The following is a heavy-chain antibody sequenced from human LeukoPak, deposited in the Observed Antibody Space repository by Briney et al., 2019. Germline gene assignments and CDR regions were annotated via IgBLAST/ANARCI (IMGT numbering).Heavy chain of an antibody. J-gene: IGHJ6*02. CDR2: IYYSGST. CDR3: AGRWYCTNGVCAPYV. Sequence: SETLSLTCTVSGGSISSSSYYWGWIRQPPGKGLEWIGSIYYSGSTYYNPSLKSRVTISVDTSKNQFSLKLSSVTAADTAVYYCAGRWYCTNGVCAPYVWGQGTTVTVSS. V-gene: IGHV4-39*01. CDR1: GGSISSSSYY. D-gene: IGHD2-8*01.